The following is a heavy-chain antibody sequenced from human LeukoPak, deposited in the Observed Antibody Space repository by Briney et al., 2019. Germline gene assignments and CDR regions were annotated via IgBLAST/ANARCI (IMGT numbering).Heavy chain of an antibody. CDR3: ARRYYDFWSGPARVDY. D-gene: IGHD3-3*01. CDR2: INHSGST. CDR1: GGSFSGYY. V-gene: IGHV4-34*01. Sequence: SETLSLTCAVYGGSFSGYYCSWIRQPPGKGLEWIGEINHSGSTNYNPSLKSRVTISVDTSKNQFSLKLSSVTAADTAVYYCARRYYDFWSGPARVDYWGQGTLVTVSS. J-gene: IGHJ4*02.